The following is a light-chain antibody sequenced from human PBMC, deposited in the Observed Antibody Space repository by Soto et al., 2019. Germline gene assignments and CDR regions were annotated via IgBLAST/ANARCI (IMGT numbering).Light chain of an antibody. Sequence: QSALTQPASVSGSHGQSITISCTGTSSDVGGYDYVSWYQHYPGRAPKFLIYEVSYRPSGVSNRFSGSKSGNTASLTISGLQSEDEGDYYCSSFTTTNTYVFGSGTQLTVL. CDR1: SSDVGGYDY. J-gene: IGLJ1*01. CDR2: EVS. V-gene: IGLV2-14*01. CDR3: SSFTTTNTYV.